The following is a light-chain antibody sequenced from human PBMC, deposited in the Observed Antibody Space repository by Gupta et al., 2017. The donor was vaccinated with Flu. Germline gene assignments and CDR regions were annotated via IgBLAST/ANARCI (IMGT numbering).Light chain of an antibody. V-gene: IGKV3-15*01. CDR1: QSVSSH. Sequence: SPATLSVSPGERATLSSRASQSVSSHLDWYQQKPGQAPRLLIYGASTRATGIPDRFSGSGSGTEFTLTISSLQSEDFAVYYCQQDNNSREFGQGTKAEIK. J-gene: IGKJ1*01. CDR3: QQDNNSRE. CDR2: GAS.